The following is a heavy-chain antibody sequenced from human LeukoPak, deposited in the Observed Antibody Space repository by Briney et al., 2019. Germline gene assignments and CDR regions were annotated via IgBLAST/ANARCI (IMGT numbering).Heavy chain of an antibody. CDR3: VSPPRSTPGMDI. Sequence: SGGSLRLSGAASGFTFSNYYMSWFRQAPGKGLEWVANINQDESERSYLDSVKGRFTISRDNTKNSLFLQMNTLRVEDTAVYYCVSPPRSTPGMDIWGQGTTVTVSS. CDR1: GFTFSNYY. CDR2: INQDESER. V-gene: IGHV3-7*01. J-gene: IGHJ6*02. D-gene: IGHD6-13*01.